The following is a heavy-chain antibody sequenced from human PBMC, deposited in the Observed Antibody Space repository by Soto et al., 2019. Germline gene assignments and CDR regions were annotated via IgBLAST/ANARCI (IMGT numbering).Heavy chain of an antibody. CDR3: ARDMTRTVVPYFDF. D-gene: IGHD1-7*01. CDR2: IILVSGAP. J-gene: IGHJ4*02. Sequence: QVQLVQSGAEVKKPGSSVKVSCKASGGTFSNYVVNWVRQAPGQGLEWMGRIILVSGAPNYAQKFQGRVTITADKSTSTSYMELSSLRSEDTAVYYCARDMTRTVVPYFDFWGQGTLVTVSS. V-gene: IGHV1-69*06. CDR1: GGTFSNYV.